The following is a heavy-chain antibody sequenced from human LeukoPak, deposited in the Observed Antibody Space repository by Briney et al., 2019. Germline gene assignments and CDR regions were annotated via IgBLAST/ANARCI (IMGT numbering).Heavy chain of an antibody. D-gene: IGHD2-2*01. CDR1: GYTFTGYY. J-gene: IGHJ6*03. CDR2: INPNSGGT. Sequence: ASVKVSCKASGYTFTGYYMHWVRQAPGQGLEWMGWINPNSGGTNYAQKFQGRVTMTRDTSISTAYMKLSRLRSDDTAVYYCARGLSATSRYCSSTSCYALDYYMDVWGKGTTVTVSS. CDR3: ARGLSATSRYCSSTSCYALDYYMDV. V-gene: IGHV1-2*02.